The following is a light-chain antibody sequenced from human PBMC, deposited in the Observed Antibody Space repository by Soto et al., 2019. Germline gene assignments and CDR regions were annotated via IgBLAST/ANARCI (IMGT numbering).Light chain of an antibody. V-gene: IGKV1D-12*01. Sequence: QMTLYQSSLSSSEGGTVSITWRSSQDVGRWLSWYQQKPGKAPKILIFATSTLQSGVPSRFSGSGSGTDFTLTITSLQSEDFATYYCQHARIFLVTFCQG. J-gene: IGKJ5*01. CDR2: ATS. CDR1: QDVGRW. CDR3: QHARIFLVT.